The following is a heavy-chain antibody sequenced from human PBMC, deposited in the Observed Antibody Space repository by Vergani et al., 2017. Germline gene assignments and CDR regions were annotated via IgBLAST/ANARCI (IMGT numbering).Heavy chain of an antibody. CDR1: GYTFTSYA. CDR2: INTGNGNT. Sequence: QVQLVQSGSELKKPGASVKVSCKASGYTFTSYAMHWVRQAPGQRLEWMGWINTGNGNTKYSQKFQGRVTITRDTSASTAYMELSSLRSEDTAVYYCARESNILGRLDYYGMDVWGQGTTVTVSS. J-gene: IGHJ6*02. D-gene: IGHD2/OR15-2a*01. V-gene: IGHV1-3*04. CDR3: ARESNILGRLDYYGMDV.